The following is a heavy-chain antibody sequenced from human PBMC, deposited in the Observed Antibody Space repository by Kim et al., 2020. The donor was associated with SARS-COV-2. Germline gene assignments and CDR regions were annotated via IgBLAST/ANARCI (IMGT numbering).Heavy chain of an antibody. J-gene: IGHJ4*02. D-gene: IGHD3-22*01. V-gene: IGHV4-59*01. CDR3: ARDYDSSGLFDY. Sequence: NYNPSLKGRVTISVDTSKSQFSRKLSSVTAADTAVYYCARDYDSSGLFDYWGQGTLVTVSS.